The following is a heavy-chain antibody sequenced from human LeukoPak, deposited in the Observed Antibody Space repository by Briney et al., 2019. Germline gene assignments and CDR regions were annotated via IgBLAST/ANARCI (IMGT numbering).Heavy chain of an antibody. Sequence: ASVKVSCKASGYTFTSYDINWVRQATGQGLEWMGWMNPNSGNTDYAQKLQGRVTMTTDTSTSTAYMELRSLRSDDTAVYYCARINPGGFDPWGQGTLVTVSS. CDR1: GYTFTSYD. V-gene: IGHV1-8*01. J-gene: IGHJ5*02. CDR2: MNPNSGNT. CDR3: ARINPGGFDP.